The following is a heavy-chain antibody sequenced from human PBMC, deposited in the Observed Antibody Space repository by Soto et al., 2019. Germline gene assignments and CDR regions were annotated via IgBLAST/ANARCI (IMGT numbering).Heavy chain of an antibody. D-gene: IGHD3-3*01. V-gene: IGHV1-3*01. J-gene: IGHJ6*02. CDR3: ARDNVLRFLEWAYGMDV. CDR2: INAGNGNT. CDR1: GYTFTSYA. Sequence: GASVKVSCKASGYTFTSYAMHWVRQAPGQRLEWMGWINAGNGNTKYSQKFQGRVTITRDTSASTAYMELSSLRSEDTAVYYCARDNVLRFLEWAYGMDVWGQGTTVTVSS.